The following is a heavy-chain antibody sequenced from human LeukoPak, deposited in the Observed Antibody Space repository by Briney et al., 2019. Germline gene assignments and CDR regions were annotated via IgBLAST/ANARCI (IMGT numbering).Heavy chain of an antibody. CDR2: IYISGST. CDR1: GGSISSYY. J-gene: IGHJ4*02. D-gene: IGHD3-22*01. Sequence: SETLSLTCTVSGGSISSYYWSWIRQPAGKGLEWIGRIYISGSTNYNPSLKSRVTMSVDTSKNQFSLKLSSVTAADTAVYYCARVHYYDSSGYYRHYYFDYWGQGTLVTVSS. V-gene: IGHV4-4*07. CDR3: ARVHYYDSSGYYRHYYFDY.